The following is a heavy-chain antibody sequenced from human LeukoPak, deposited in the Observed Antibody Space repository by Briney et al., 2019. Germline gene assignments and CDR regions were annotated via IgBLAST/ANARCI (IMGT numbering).Heavy chain of an antibody. V-gene: IGHV3-23*01. CDR3: ANTAMANFFDY. CDR2: ISGSGGST. J-gene: IGHJ4*02. CDR1: GFTFSSYA. Sequence: GGSLRPSCAASGFTFSSYAMSWVRQAPGKGLEWVSAISGSGGSTYYADSVKGRFTISRDNSKNTLYLQMNSLRAEDTAIYYCANTAMANFFDYWGQGTLVTVSS. D-gene: IGHD5-18*01.